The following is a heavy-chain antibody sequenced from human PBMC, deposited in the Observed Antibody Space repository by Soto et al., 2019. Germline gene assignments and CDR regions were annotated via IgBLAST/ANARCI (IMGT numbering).Heavy chain of an antibody. CDR3: MRPAPRGRHYFYFGMDV. CDR2: ISSSGGST. V-gene: IGHV3-23*01. D-gene: IGHD3-10*01. J-gene: IGHJ6*02. CDR1: GFTFSSYA. Sequence: PVGSLRLSCAASGFTFSSYAMSWFRQAPVNGLEWVSCISSSGGSTYYADSVKGRFTISRDNSKNTLFLRMNRPRVEDTAVYYCMRPAPRGRHYFYFGMDVWGQGTTVTVSS.